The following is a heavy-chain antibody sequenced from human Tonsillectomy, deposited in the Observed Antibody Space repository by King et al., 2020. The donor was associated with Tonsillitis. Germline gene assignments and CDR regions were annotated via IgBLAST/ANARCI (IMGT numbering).Heavy chain of an antibody. V-gene: IGHV3-7*01. CDR3: ARGGYSFYF. Sequence: VQLVQSGGDLVQPGGSLRRSCVASGFTFSSYWMSWVRQAPGRGLEWVANIKQDGSEKYYVDSVKGRFTISRDNAKNSLYLQMSSLRPEDTAVYYCARGGYSFYFRGQGTLVTVSS. J-gene: IGHJ4*02. CDR1: GFTFSSYW. CDR2: IKQDGSEK. D-gene: IGHD3-16*01.